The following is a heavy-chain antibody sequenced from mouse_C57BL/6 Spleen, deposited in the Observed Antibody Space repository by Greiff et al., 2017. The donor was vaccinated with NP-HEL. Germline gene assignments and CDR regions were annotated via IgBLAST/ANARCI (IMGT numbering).Heavy chain of an antibody. Sequence: QVQLKQPGAELVKPGASVKLSCKASGYTFTSYWMQWVKQRPGQGLEWIGEIDPSDSYTNYNQKFKGKATLTVDTSSSTAYMQLSSLTSEDSAVYYCARRAYYSNYGIHYYAMDYWGQGTSVTVSS. CDR1: GYTFTSYW. CDR3: ARRAYYSNYGIHYYAMDY. D-gene: IGHD2-5*01. J-gene: IGHJ4*01. CDR2: IDPSDSYT. V-gene: IGHV1-50*01.